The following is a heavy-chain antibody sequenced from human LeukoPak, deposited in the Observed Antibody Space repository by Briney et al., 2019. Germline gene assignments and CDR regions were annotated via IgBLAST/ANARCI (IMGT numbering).Heavy chain of an antibody. CDR2: IYYSGST. Sequence: SQTLSLTCTVSGGSISSGGYYWSWIRQHPGKGLEWIGYIYYSGSTYYNPSLKSRVTISVDTSKNQFSLKLSSVTAADTAVYYCARDRGGDSHWFDPWGQGTLVTVSS. J-gene: IGHJ5*02. CDR1: GGSISSGGYY. D-gene: IGHD2-21*02. V-gene: IGHV4-31*03. CDR3: ARDRGGDSHWFDP.